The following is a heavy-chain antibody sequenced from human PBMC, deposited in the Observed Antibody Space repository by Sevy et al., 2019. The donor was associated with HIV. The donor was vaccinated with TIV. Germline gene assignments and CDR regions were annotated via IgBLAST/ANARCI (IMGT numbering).Heavy chain of an antibody. CDR1: GFTFRNHW. V-gene: IGHV3-7*01. J-gene: IGHJ4*02. CDR2: IKPDGSQK. Sequence: GGSLRLSCAASGFTFRNHWMAWVRQAPGKGLEWVASIKPDGSQKYYVDSVKGRFTISRDNAGNSLYLQMNSLRADDTAVYYCARDVDCWGQGTLVTVSS. CDR3: ARDVDC.